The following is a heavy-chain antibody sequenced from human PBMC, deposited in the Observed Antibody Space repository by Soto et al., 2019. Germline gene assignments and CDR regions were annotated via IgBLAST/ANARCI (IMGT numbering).Heavy chain of an antibody. CDR1: GFTFSSYS. J-gene: IGHJ6*02. CDR3: ASCKYSSSFGGMDV. V-gene: IGHV3-21*01. Sequence: XVSLSLPCAASGFTFSSYSMNWVRQAPGKGLEWVSSISSSSSYIYYADPVKGRFTISRDNAKNSLYLQMNSLRAEDTAVYYCASCKYSSSFGGMDVWGQGTTVTVSS. D-gene: IGHD6-6*01. CDR2: ISSSSSYI.